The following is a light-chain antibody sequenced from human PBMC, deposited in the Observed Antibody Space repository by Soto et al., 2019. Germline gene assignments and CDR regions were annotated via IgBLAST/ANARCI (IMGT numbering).Light chain of an antibody. CDR2: DAS. Sequence: EIVLTQSPATLSLSPGERATLSCRASQSVSRYLAWYQQKSGQAPRLLIYDASNRATDIPARFSGSGSGTDFTLTISSLEPEDCAVYYCQQRSNWPPITFGQGTRLEIK. J-gene: IGKJ5*01. CDR1: QSVSRY. V-gene: IGKV3-11*01. CDR3: QQRSNWPPIT.